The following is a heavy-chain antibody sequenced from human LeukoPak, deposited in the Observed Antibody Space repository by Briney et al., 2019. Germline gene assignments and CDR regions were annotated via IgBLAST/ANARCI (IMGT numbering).Heavy chain of an antibody. J-gene: IGHJ4*02. CDR2: IYYSGST. CDR3: ARGRDGYEYFDY. D-gene: IGHD5-24*01. V-gene: IGHV4-59*01. CDR1: GGSISSYY. Sequence: SETLSLTCTVSGGSISSYYWSWIRQPPGKGLEWVGYIYYSGSTNYNPSLKSRVTVSVDTSKNQFSLKLSSVITADTAVYYCARGRDGYEYFDYWGQGTLVTVSS.